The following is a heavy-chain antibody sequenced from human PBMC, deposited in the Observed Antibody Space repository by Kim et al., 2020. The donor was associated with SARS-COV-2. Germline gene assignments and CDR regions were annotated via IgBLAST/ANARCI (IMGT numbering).Heavy chain of an antibody. CDR3: ARDARASLWLDAFDI. V-gene: IGHV3-21*01. CDR2: ISSSSSYI. J-gene: IGHJ3*02. D-gene: IGHD5-18*01. Sequence: GGSLRLSCAASGFTFSSYSMNWVRQAPGKGLEWVSSISSSSSYIYYADSVKGRFTISRDNAKNSLYLQMNSLRAEDTAVYYCARDARASLWLDAFDIWGQGTMVTVSS. CDR1: GFTFSSYS.